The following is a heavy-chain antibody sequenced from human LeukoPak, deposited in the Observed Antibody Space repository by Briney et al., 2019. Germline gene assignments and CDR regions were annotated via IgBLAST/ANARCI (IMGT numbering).Heavy chain of an antibody. Sequence: GASVKVSCKASGGTFSSYAISWVRQATGQGLEWMGWMNPNSGNTGYAQKFQGRVTMTRNTSISTAYMELSSLRSEDTAVYYCARGYDFWSGYYPPPSYNWSDPWGQGTLVTVSS. D-gene: IGHD3-3*01. J-gene: IGHJ5*02. CDR2: MNPNSGNT. V-gene: IGHV1-8*02. CDR3: ARGYDFWSGYYPPPSYNWSDP. CDR1: GGTFSSYA.